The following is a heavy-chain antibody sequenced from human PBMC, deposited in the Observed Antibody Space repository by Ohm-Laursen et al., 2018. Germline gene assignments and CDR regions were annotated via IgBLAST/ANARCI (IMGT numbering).Heavy chain of an antibody. J-gene: IGHJ3*01. CDR2: ISGSGDNT. CDR1: GFNFSTYV. Sequence: SLRLSCAASGFNFSTYVLTWVRQAPGKGLEWVSAISGSGDNTYSANSVKGRLIISRDNSKNTLYLQMNSLRVEDTAVYYCVKAFVYYDILTGPSEGYDVWGQGTMVTVSS. D-gene: IGHD3-9*01. CDR3: VKAFVYYDILTGPSEGYDV. V-gene: IGHV3-23*01.